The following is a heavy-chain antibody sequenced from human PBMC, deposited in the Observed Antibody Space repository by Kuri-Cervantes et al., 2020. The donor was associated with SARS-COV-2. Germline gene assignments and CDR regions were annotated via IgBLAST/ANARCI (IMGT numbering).Heavy chain of an antibody. D-gene: IGHD3-3*01. CDR3: AREGLGTIFGVETYDY. J-gene: IGHJ4*02. Sequence: GESLKISCAASGFTFSDYYMSWIRQAPGKGLEWVAVISYDGSNKYYADSVKGRFTISRDNAKNTLYLQMNSLRAEDTAVYYCAREGLGTIFGVETYDYWGQGTLVTVSS. V-gene: IGHV3-30-3*01. CDR2: ISYDGSNK. CDR1: GFTFSDYY.